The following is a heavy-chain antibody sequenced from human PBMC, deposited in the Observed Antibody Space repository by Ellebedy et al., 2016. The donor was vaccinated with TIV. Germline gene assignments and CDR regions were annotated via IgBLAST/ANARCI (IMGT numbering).Heavy chain of an antibody. CDR3: ARVWAAAGGWYFDY. J-gene: IGHJ4*02. CDR1: GYTFTTYG. Sequence: ASVKVSCXASGYTFTTYGINWVRQAPGQGLEWMGWISPYNGNTNYARKLQGRVTMTTDTSTSTAYMELRSLRSDDTAVYYCARVWAAAGGWYFDYWGQGTLVTVSS. CDR2: ISPYNGNT. V-gene: IGHV1-18*01. D-gene: IGHD6-13*01.